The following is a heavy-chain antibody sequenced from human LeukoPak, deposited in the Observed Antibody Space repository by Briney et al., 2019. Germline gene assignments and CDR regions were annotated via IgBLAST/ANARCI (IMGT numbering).Heavy chain of an antibody. CDR2: IWYDGSNK. CDR3: ARRLDCSSTSCYHYYYYGMDV. V-gene: IGHV3-33*01. J-gene: IGHJ6*02. CDR1: GFTFSSYG. Sequence: QAGGSLRLSCAASGFTFSSYGMHWVRQAPGKGLEWVAVIWYDGSNKYYADSVKGRFTISRDNSKNTLYLQMNSLRAEDTAVYYCARRLDCSSTSCYHYYYYGMDVWGQGTTVTVSS. D-gene: IGHD2-2*01.